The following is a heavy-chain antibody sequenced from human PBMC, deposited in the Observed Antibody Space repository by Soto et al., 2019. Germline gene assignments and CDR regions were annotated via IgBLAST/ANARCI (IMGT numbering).Heavy chain of an antibody. D-gene: IGHD6-13*01. V-gene: IGHV3-7*04. J-gene: IGHJ4*02. CDR2: IKEDGSEK. CDR1: GFTFKNYW. CDR3: VRARVDY. Sequence: EVQLVEFGGGLVQPGGSLRLSCATSGFTFKNYWMTWVRQAPGKGLEWVATIKEDGSEKYYADSLRGRFIISRDNAMNSVYLQMNSLRVEATALYYCVRARVDYWGQGTLVTVSS.